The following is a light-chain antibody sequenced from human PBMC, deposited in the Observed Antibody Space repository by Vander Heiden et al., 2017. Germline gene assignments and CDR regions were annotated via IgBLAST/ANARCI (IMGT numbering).Light chain of an antibody. V-gene: IGKV3-11*01. CDR1: QSVSSY. J-gene: IGKJ1*01. CDR2: EAS. Sequence: EIVSTQSPATLSLSPGEGATLSCRASQSVSSYLAWYQHKPGQAPRLLIYEASNRATGIPGRFSGTGSGTDFTLTISSLEPEDSAVYYCQHRSGWLPGTFGPGTKVEIK. CDR3: QHRSGWLPGT.